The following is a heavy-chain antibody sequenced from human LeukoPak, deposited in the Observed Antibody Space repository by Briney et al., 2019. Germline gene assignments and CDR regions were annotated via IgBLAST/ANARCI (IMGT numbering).Heavy chain of an antibody. D-gene: IGHD6-13*01. Sequence: SETLSLTCTVSGGSISSYYWSWIRQPAGKGLEWIGRIYTSGSTNYNPSLKSRVTMSIDTSKNQFSLKLNSVTAADTAVYYCARDHSSSRGLDYWGQGTLVTVSS. CDR1: GGSISSYY. J-gene: IGHJ4*02. CDR2: IYTSGST. CDR3: ARDHSSSRGLDY. V-gene: IGHV4-4*07.